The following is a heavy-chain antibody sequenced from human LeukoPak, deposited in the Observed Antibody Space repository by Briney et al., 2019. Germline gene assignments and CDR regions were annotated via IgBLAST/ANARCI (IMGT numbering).Heavy chain of an antibody. J-gene: IGHJ4*02. CDR3: ARGFTCIGCYSGYYFDY. Sequence: GGSLRLSCAASGFTFSSYSMNWVRQAPGKGLEWVSSISSSSSYIYYAGSVKGRFTISRDNAKNSLYLQMNSLRAEDTAVYYCARGFTCIGCYSGYYFDYWGQGTLVTVSS. V-gene: IGHV3-21*01. CDR2: ISSSSSYI. CDR1: GFTFSSYS. D-gene: IGHD2-15*01.